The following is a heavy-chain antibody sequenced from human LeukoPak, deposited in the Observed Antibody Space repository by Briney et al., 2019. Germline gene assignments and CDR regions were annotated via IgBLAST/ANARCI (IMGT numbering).Heavy chain of an antibody. D-gene: IGHD3-10*01. Sequence: GRSLRLSCAASGFTFSSYAMSWVRQAPGKGLEWVSAISGSGGSTYYADSVKGRFTISRDNSKNTLYLQMNSLRAEDTAVYYCAKMYYYGSGRNDAFDIWGQGTMVTVSS. CDR3: AKMYYYGSGRNDAFDI. J-gene: IGHJ3*02. CDR2: ISGSGGST. V-gene: IGHV3-23*01. CDR1: GFTFSSYA.